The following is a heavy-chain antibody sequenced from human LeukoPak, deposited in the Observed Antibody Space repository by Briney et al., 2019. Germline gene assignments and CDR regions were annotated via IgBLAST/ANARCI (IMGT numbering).Heavy chain of an antibody. CDR1: GFSLSTSGVG. V-gene: IGHV2-5*01. D-gene: IGHD1-26*01. CDR2: IYWNDDK. CDR3: AHRSQVLVGATALYFFDY. Sequence: SGPTLVNPTQTLTQTCTFSGFSLSTSGVGVGWIRQPPGKALEWLALIYWNDDKRYSPSLKSRLTITKDTSKNQVVLTMTNMDPVDTATYYCAHRSQVLVGATALYFFDYWGQGALVTVSS. J-gene: IGHJ4*02.